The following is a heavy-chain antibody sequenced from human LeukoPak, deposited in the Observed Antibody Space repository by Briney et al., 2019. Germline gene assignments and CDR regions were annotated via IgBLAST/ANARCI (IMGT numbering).Heavy chain of an antibody. CDR1: GFTFSSYA. Sequence: PGGSLRLSCAASGFTFSSYAMSWVRQAPGKGLEWVSAISGSGGSTYYADSVKGRFTISRDNSKHTLYLQMNSLRAEDTAVYYCAKDSVAGNESDYWGQGTLVTVSS. J-gene: IGHJ4*02. CDR2: ISGSGGST. CDR3: AKDSVAGNESDY. D-gene: IGHD6-19*01. V-gene: IGHV3-23*01.